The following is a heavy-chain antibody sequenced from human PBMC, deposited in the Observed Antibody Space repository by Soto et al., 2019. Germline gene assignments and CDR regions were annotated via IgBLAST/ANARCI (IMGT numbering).Heavy chain of an antibody. V-gene: IGHV3-30*18. CDR1: GFTFSSYG. J-gene: IGHJ3*02. CDR3: AKDRGRVVVRERAFDI. Sequence: QVQLVESGGGVVQPGRSLRLSCAASGFTFSSYGMHWVRQAPGKGLEWVAVISYDGSNKYYADSVKGRFTISRDNSKNXLYLQMNSLRAEDTAVYYCAKDRGRVVVRERAFDIWGQGTMVTVSS. D-gene: IGHD2-15*01. CDR2: ISYDGSNK.